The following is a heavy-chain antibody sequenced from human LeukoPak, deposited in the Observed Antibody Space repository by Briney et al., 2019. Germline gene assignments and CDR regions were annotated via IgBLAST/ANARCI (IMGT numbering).Heavy chain of an antibody. CDR1: GGSISSYY. V-gene: IGHV4-59*01. Sequence: PSETLSLTCTVSGGSISSYYWSWIRQPPGKGLEWIGYIYYSGSTNYNPSLKSRVTISVDTSKNQFSLKLSSVTAADTAVYYCARNNYDFWSGPNWFDPWGQGTLVTVSS. D-gene: IGHD3-3*01. CDR3: ARNNYDFWSGPNWFDP. J-gene: IGHJ5*02. CDR2: IYYSGST.